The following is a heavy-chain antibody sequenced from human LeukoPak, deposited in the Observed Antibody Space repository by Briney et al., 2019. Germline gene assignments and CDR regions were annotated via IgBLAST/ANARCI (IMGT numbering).Heavy chain of an antibody. Sequence: GGSLRLSCAGSGFTFSGFAMCWVRQAPGKGLEWVSAISGSGGSTYYADSVKGRFTISRDNSKNTLYLQMNSLRAEDTAVYYCAAWIAVAVVDGDYWGQGTLVTVSS. CDR3: AAWIAVAVVDGDY. V-gene: IGHV3-23*01. D-gene: IGHD6-19*01. CDR2: ISGSGGST. J-gene: IGHJ4*02. CDR1: GFTFSGFA.